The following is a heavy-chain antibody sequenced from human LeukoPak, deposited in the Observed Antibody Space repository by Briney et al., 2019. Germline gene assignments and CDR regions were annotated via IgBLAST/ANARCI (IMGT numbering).Heavy chain of an antibody. CDR1: GFTFSSYA. V-gene: IGHV3-23*01. J-gene: IGHJ4*02. CDR2: ISGSGGST. D-gene: IGHD6-13*01. CDR3: ARDLGQQLVPY. Sequence: GGSLRLSCAASGFTFSSYAMSWVRQAPGKGLEWVSAISGSGGSTYYADSVKGRFTISRDNSKNTLYLQMNSLRAEDTAVYYCARDLGQQLVPYWGQGTLVTVSS.